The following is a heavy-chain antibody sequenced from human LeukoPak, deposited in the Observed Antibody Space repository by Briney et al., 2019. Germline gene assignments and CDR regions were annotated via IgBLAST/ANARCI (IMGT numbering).Heavy chain of an antibody. V-gene: IGHV4-30-4*01. CDR2: IFHSGTT. J-gene: IGHJ4*02. D-gene: IGHD4-17*01. CDR1: GGSISSDDYY. Sequence: SETLSLTWTVSGGSISSDDYYWSWFRIRQPPSQGLEWIGYIFHSGTTYYNPSLESRVAISVETSKNHFSLSLTSVTAADTAMYYCARVAGDYGDFFDYWGQGTLVTVSS. CDR3: ARVAGDYGDFFDY.